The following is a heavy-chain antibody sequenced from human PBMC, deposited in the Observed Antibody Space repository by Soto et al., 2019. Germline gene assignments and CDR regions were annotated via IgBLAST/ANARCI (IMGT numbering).Heavy chain of an antibody. V-gene: IGHV2-5*02. CDR1: GFSLSTGGVA. Sequence: QITLKESGPTLVKPTQTLTLTCTFSGFSLSTGGVAVGWIRQPPGKSLEWLALIYWDDGKQYSPSLKSRLTISKGPSKDQGVLTLTNLEPVDAATYYCALRLSASGGTYFDPWGKGILVTVSS. J-gene: IGHJ4*02. D-gene: IGHD3-10*01. CDR3: ALRLSASGGTYFDP. CDR2: IYWDDGK.